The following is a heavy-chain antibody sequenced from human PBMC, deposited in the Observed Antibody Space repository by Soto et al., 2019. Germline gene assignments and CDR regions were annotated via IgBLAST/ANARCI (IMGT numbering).Heavy chain of an antibody. CDR1: GFSFSSHW. V-gene: IGHV3-74*01. CDR3: ARGARNYYYFDY. D-gene: IGHD1-7*01. J-gene: IGHJ4*02. CDR2: IYTDGSRA. Sequence: EVQLVASGGGLVQPGGSLRLSCEASGFSFSSHWMHWVRQAPGKGLVWVSRIYTDGSRADYADSVKGRFTISRDNAKNTAYLQLNGLGAEDTAVYYCARGARNYYYFDYWGQGTLVTVSS.